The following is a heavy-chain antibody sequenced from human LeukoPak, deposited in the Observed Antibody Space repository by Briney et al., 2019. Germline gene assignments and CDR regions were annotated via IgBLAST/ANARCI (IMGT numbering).Heavy chain of an antibody. D-gene: IGHD1-14*01. CDR3: ARHEWGITNAFDI. J-gene: IGHJ3*02. CDR2: INHSGST. V-gene: IGHV4-34*01. CDR1: GGSFSGYY. Sequence: SETLSLTCAVYGGSFSGYYWSWLRQPPGKGLEWIGEINHSGSTNYNPSLKSRVTISVDTSKKQFSLKLRSVTAADTAVYYCARHEWGITNAFDIWGQGTMVTVSS.